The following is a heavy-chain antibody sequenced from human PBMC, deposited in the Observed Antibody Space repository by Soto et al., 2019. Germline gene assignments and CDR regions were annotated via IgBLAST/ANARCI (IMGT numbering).Heavy chain of an antibody. CDR2: ISAYNGNT. J-gene: IGHJ6*03. CDR3: ARVDFWSGYSHDDYYYMDV. CDR1: GYTFTSYG. Sequence: ASVKVSCKASGYTFTSYGISWVRQAPGQGPEWMGWISAYNGNTNYAQKLQGRVTMTTDTSTSTAYMELRSLRSDDTAVYYCARVDFWSGYSHDDYYYMDVWGKGTTVTVSS. V-gene: IGHV1-18*01. D-gene: IGHD3-3*01.